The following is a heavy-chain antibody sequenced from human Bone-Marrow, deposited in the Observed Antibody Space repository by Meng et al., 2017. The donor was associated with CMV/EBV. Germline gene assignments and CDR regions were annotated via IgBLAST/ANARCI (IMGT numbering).Heavy chain of an antibody. CDR2: ISGSGGST. V-gene: IGHV3-23*01. Sequence: FTFSSYAMSWVRQAPGKGLKWVSAISGSGGSTYYADSVKGRFTISRDNSKNTLYLQMNSLRAEDTAVYYCAKGIDYDFWSVKNWFDPWGQGTLVTVPS. CDR3: AKGIDYDFWSVKNWFDP. CDR1: FTFSSYA. J-gene: IGHJ5*02. D-gene: IGHD3-3*01.